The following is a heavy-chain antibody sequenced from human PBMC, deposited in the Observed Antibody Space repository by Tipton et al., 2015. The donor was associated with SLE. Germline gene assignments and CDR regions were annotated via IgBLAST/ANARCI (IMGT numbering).Heavy chain of an antibody. Sequence: SLRLSCAASGFTLSNYAMTWVRQAPGKGLEWVSGINSGGSATYYADAVKGRFTISRDNSKNTVHLQMDSLRAEDTAIYYCAKNEGRSIVVVLGTVWDYWGQGTLVTVSS. CDR2: INSGGSAT. J-gene: IGHJ4*02. V-gene: IGHV3-23*01. D-gene: IGHD3-22*01. CDR3: AKNEGRSIVVVLGTVWDY. CDR1: GFTLSNYA.